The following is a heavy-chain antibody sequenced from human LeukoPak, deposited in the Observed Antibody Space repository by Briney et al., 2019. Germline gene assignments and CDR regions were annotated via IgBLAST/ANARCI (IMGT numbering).Heavy chain of an antibody. CDR2: ISAYNGNT. CDR3: ARTSKRWLQFGAFDI. J-gene: IGHJ3*02. D-gene: IGHD5-12*01. Sequence: ASVTVSCKASGYTFTSYGISWVRQAPGQGLEWMGWISAYNGNTNYAQKLQGRVTITTDTSTSTAYMELRSLRSDDTAVYYCARTSKRWLQFGAFDIGGQGTMVTVSS. V-gene: IGHV1-18*01. CDR1: GYTFTSYG.